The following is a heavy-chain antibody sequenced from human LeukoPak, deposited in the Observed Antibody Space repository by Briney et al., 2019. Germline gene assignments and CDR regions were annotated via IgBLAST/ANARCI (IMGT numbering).Heavy chain of an antibody. CDR1: GFTFTIFG. Sequence: GGSLRLSCAASGFTFTIFGLNWVRQAPGKGLEWVSYISSSGSTIYYADSVKGRFTISRDNAKNSLYLQMNSLRAEDTAVYYCARDRKWLATHYFDYWGQGTLVTVSS. CDR2: ISSSGSTI. J-gene: IGHJ4*02. V-gene: IGHV3-48*04. CDR3: ARDRKWLATHYFDY. D-gene: IGHD6-19*01.